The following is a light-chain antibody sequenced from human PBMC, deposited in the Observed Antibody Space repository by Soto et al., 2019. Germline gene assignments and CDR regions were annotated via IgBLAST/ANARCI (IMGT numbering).Light chain of an antibody. CDR2: EGS. V-gene: IGLV2-23*03. CDR1: NSDVGSYNL. Sequence: QSALTQPASVSGSPGQSITISCTGTNSDVGSYNLVSWYQQHPGKAPKLMIYEGSKRPSGVSNRFSGSKSGNTASLTISGLQAEDEADYYCCSYAGSTTFVVFGGGTKVTV. J-gene: IGLJ2*01. CDR3: CSYAGSTTFVV.